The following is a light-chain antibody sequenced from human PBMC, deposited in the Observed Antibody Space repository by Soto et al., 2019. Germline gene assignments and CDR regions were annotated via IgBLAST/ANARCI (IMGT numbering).Light chain of an antibody. CDR1: SGSIASTF. Sequence: NFMLTQPHSVSESPGKTVTISCTRSSGSIASTFVQWYQQRPGSAPTTVIYEDNQRPSGFPDRFSGSIDSSSNSAYLTISRLKTEDEADYYCQSYDNTNVVFGGGTQLTVL. J-gene: IGLJ2*01. CDR2: EDN. V-gene: IGLV6-57*04. CDR3: QSYDNTNVV.